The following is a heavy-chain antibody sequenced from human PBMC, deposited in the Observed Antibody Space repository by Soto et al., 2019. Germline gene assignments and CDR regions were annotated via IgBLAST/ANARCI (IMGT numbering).Heavy chain of an antibody. D-gene: IGHD2-2*01. J-gene: IGHJ5*02. V-gene: IGHV4-30-2*01. CDR1: GSSIRSGGYS. CDR2: IYHSGST. CDR3: ARVPDR. Sequence: SETLSLTCPVSGSSIRSGGYSWSWIRQPPGKGLEWIGYIYHSGSTYYNPSLKSRVTISVDRSKNQFSLKLSSVTAADTAVYYCARVPDRWGQGTLVTVSS.